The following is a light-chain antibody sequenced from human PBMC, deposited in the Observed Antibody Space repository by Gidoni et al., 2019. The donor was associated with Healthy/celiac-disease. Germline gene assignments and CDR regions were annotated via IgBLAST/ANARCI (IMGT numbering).Light chain of an antibody. CDR2: DAS. Sequence: DIQMTQSPSSLSASVGDRVTITCQASQDISNYLNWYQQKPGKAPKLLIYDASNLETGVPSRFSGSGSVTDFTFTISSLQPEDIATYYCQQYDNLLLTFGGGTQVEIK. CDR3: QQYDNLLLT. V-gene: IGKV1-33*01. J-gene: IGKJ4*01. CDR1: QDISNY.